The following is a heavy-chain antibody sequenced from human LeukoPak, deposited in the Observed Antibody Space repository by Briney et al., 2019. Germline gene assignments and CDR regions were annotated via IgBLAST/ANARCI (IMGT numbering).Heavy chain of an antibody. Sequence: GGSLRLSCAASGFTFSNAWMSWVRQAPGKGLEWVGRIKSKTDGGTTDYAAPVKGRFTISRDDSKNTLYLQMNSLKTEDTAVYYCTTPGYYDSSGYYNDYWGQGTLVTVSS. D-gene: IGHD3-22*01. J-gene: IGHJ4*02. CDR3: TTPGYYDSSGYYNDY. V-gene: IGHV3-15*01. CDR2: IKSKTDGGTT. CDR1: GFTFSNAW.